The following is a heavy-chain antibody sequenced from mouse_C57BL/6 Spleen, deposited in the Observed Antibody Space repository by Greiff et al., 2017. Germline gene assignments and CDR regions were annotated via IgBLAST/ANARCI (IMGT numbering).Heavy chain of an antibody. J-gene: IGHJ2*01. D-gene: IGHD2-4*01. CDR1: GYSITSAY. V-gene: IGHV3-8*01. CDR2: ISYSGST. Sequence: EVQLQESGPGLAKPSQTLSLTCSVTGYSITSAYWNWIRKFPGNKLEYMGYISYSGSTYYNPSLKSRISITRDTSKNQYYLQLNSVTTEDTATYYCAKSYDYDLYYFDYWGQGTTLTVSS. CDR3: AKSYDYDLYYFDY.